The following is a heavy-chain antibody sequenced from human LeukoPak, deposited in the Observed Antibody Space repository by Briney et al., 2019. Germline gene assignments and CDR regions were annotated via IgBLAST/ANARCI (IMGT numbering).Heavy chain of an antibody. D-gene: IGHD1-14*01. V-gene: IGHV4/OR15-8*01. CDR1: GASIDSHSW. J-gene: IGHJ4*01. CDR3: AYNRNFALDN. CDR2: VYHSGSA. Sequence: PSETPSLTCAVSGASIDSHSWWSWVRQPPGKGLEWIGEVYHSGSANYKPSLKSRVTISVDTSRNHFSLKLTSVTAADTAVYYCAYNRNFALDNWGQGTLVTVSS.